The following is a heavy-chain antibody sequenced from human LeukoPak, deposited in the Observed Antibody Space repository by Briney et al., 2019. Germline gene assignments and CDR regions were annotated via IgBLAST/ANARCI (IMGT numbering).Heavy chain of an antibody. CDR2: IYTSGST. V-gene: IGHV4-4*07. D-gene: IGHD6-13*01. Sequence: SETLSLTCTVSGGSISSYYWSWIRQPAGKGLEWIGRIYTSGSTNYNPSLKSRVTMSVDTSKNQFSLKLSSVIAADTAVYYCARRRIAAAGGYYFDYWGQGTLVTVSS. CDR1: GGSISSYY. CDR3: ARRRIAAAGGYYFDY. J-gene: IGHJ4*02.